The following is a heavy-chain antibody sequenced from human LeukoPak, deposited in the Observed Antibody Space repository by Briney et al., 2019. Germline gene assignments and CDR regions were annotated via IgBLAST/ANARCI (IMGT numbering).Heavy chain of an antibody. CDR3: AKDIYGSGIYYGMDV. V-gene: IGHV3-9*01. D-gene: IGHD3-10*01. Sequence: GRSLRLSCAASGFTFDDYAMHWVRQAPGKGLEWVSGISWNSGSIGYADSVKGRFAISRDNAKNSLYLQMNSLRAEDTALYYCAKDIYGSGIYYGMDVWGQGTTVTVSS. J-gene: IGHJ6*02. CDR2: ISWNSGSI. CDR1: GFTFDDYA.